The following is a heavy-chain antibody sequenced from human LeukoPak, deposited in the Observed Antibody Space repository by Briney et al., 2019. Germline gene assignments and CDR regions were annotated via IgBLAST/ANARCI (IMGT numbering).Heavy chain of an antibody. CDR2: NYTSGST. CDR1: GCSLSSGSYY. CDR3: ARGLFVAAGEY. D-gene: IGHD6-19*01. Sequence: SDTLSLTCTVSGCSLSSGSYYWSWIRQPAGKELEWMGRNYTSGSTYYNPSLDSPITITEDTPKNQFPLQPSLVTAADPADYYCARGLFVAAGEYWGQGTLVSVSS. V-gene: IGHV4-61*02. J-gene: IGHJ4*02.